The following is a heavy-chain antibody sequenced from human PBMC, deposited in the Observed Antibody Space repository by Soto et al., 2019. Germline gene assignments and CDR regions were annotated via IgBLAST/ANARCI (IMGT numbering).Heavy chain of an antibody. J-gene: IGHJ4*02. CDR1: GFSFSSHW. D-gene: IGHD6-13*01. Sequence: EVQLLESGGGLVQPGGSLRLSCAASGFSFSSHWMTCVRQAPGKGLEWVANIEQDGGEKYYVDSVKGRFTISRDNAKNSLYLQMNSLRAEDTAVYYCATHGGIAAAGKVLDYWGQGTLVTVSS. V-gene: IGHV3-7*02. CDR3: ATHGGIAAAGKVLDY. CDR2: IEQDGGEK.